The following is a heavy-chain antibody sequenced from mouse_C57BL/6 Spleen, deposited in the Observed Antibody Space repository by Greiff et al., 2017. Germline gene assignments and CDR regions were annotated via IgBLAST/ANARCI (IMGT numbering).Heavy chain of an antibody. CDR1: GYTFTDYN. Sequence: VQLQQSGPELVKPGASVKMSCKASGYTFTDYNMPWVKQSHGKSLEWVGTINPNNGGTSYNQKFKGKATLSVNKCSSTAYMELRSLTSVDSAVYDCARTLNYDYDLYYFDDWGQGTTLTVSS. CDR2: INPNNGGT. J-gene: IGHJ2*01. D-gene: IGHD2-4*01. CDR3: ARTLNYDYDLYYFDD. V-gene: IGHV1-22*01.